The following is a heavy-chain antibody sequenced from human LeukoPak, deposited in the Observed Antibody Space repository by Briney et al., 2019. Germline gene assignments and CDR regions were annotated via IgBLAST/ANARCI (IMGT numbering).Heavy chain of an antibody. J-gene: IGHJ6*03. CDR3: ARAVMRYYYYMDV. D-gene: IGHD3-16*01. CDR2: IYYSGST. Sequence: SETLSLTCTVSGGSISSYYWSWIRQPPGKGLEWIGYIYYSGSTNYNPSLKSRVTISVDTSKNQFSLKLSSVTAADTAVYYCARAVMRYYYYMDVWGKGATVTVSS. CDR1: GGSISSYY. V-gene: IGHV4-59*01.